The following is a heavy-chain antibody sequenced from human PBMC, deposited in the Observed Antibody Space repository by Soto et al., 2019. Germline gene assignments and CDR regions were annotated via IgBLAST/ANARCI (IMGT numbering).Heavy chain of an antibody. CDR2: ISAYNGNT. CDR1: GYTFTSYG. V-gene: IGHV1-18*04. Sequence: QVQLVQSGAEVKKPGASVMVSCKASGYTFTSYGISWVRQAPGQGLEWMGWISAYNGNTNYAQKIQGRVTMTTDTSTSTAYMELRSLRSDDTAVSYCARGTADIAARPGKTWNWFDPWGQGTLVTVSS. J-gene: IGHJ5*02. CDR3: ARGTADIAARPGKTWNWFDP. D-gene: IGHD6-6*01.